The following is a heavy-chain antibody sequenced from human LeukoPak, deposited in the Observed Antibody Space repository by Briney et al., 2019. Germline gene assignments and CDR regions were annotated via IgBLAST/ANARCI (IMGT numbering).Heavy chain of an antibody. CDR1: GYTFTGYY. V-gene: IGHV1-2*02. CDR3: ARGITAVTREGYFDY. Sequence: ASVKVSCKPSGYTFTGYYIHWVRQAPGQGPEWMGWINPKSGGTNYAQNFRDRVTMTRDTSITTAYMELSSLTSDDTAVYYCARGITAVTREGYFDYWGQGTLFTVSS. J-gene: IGHJ4*02. D-gene: IGHD2-2*01. CDR2: INPKSGGT.